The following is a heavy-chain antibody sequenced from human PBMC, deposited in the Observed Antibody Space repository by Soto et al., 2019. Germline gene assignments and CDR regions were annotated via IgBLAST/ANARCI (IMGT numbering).Heavy chain of an antibody. CDR1: GYTFTNYY. D-gene: IGHD6-13*01. CDR3: AKDLAAADY. V-gene: IGHV1-46*01. Sequence: QVQLVQSGAEVKKPGASVKVSCKASGYTFTNYYIHWVLQAPGQGLEWMGIINPSGGSRNYAQKFQGRVTLTMDTSTSTVYMELSSLRFEDTAVYYCAKDLAAADYWGQGTLVTVSS. J-gene: IGHJ4*02. CDR2: INPSGGSR.